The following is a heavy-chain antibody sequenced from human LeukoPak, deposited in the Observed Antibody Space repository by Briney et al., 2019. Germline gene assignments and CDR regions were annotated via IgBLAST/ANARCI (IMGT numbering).Heavy chain of an antibody. CDR2: INPNSGGT. Sequence: ASVKVSCMASGYTFTGYYMHWVRQAPGQGLEWMGWINPNSGGTNYAQKFQGRVTMTRDTSISTAYMELSRLRSDDTAVYYCAVPYYYDSSGYYHIFDYWGQGTLVTVSS. J-gene: IGHJ4*02. CDR1: GYTFTGYY. V-gene: IGHV1-2*02. CDR3: AVPYYYDSSGYYHIFDY. D-gene: IGHD3-22*01.